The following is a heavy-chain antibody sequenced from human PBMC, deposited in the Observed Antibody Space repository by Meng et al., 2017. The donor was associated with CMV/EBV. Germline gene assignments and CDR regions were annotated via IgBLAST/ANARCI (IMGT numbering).Heavy chain of an antibody. J-gene: IGHJ5*02. CDR3: ARGVVTMIVVYDP. CDR2: IYYSGST. Sequence: QPQLQESAPGLVKPSETLSLTCTVSGGSISSSSYYWGWIRQPPGKGLEWIGSIYYSGSTYYNPSLKSRVTISVDTSKNQFSLKLSSVTAADTAVYYCARGVVTMIVVYDPWGQGTLVTVSS. V-gene: IGHV4-39*07. CDR1: GGSISSSSYY. D-gene: IGHD3-22*01.